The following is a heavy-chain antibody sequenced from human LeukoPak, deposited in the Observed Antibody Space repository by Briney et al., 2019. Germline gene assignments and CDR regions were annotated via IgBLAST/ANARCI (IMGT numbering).Heavy chain of an antibody. CDR1: GFTFSSYA. J-gene: IGHJ4*02. V-gene: IGHV3-30-3*01. D-gene: IGHD3-3*01. CDR2: ISYDGSNK. Sequence: PGGSLRLSCAASGFTFSSYAMHWVRQAPGKGLEWVAVISYDGSNKYYADSVKGRFTISRDNSKNTLYLQMNSLRAEDTAVYYCARGGIFGVVKKIKNYFDYWGQGTLVTVSS. CDR3: ARGGIFGVVKKIKNYFDY.